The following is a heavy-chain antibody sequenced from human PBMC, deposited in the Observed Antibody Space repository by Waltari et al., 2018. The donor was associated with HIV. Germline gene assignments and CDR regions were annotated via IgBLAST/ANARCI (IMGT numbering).Heavy chain of an antibody. D-gene: IGHD3-10*01. J-gene: IGHJ6*02. CDR1: GYTFTSYY. CDR3: ARREVQGVIKYYYYGMDV. CDR2: INPSGGST. V-gene: IGHV1-46*01. Sequence: QVQLVQSGAEVKKPGASVKVSCKASGYTFTSYYMHWVRQAPGQGLEWMGIINPSGGSTSYAQKFQGRVTMTRDTSTSTVYMELSSLRSEDTAVYYCARREVQGVIKYYYYGMDVWGQGTTVTVSS.